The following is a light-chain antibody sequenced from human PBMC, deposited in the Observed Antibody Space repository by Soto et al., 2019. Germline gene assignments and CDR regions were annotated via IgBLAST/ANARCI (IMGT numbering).Light chain of an antibody. CDR1: QSVSGSY. V-gene: IGKV3-20*01. CDR2: GAS. CDR3: QHYDTASYT. Sequence: EVVLTQSPGTLSLSPGERATLSCRPSQSVSGSYLTWYQQRPGQAPRRLIFGASSRASDTPDRFSGSGSGTDFTLTISRLEPEEFAVYYCQHYDTASYTFGQGTRVALK. J-gene: IGKJ2*01.